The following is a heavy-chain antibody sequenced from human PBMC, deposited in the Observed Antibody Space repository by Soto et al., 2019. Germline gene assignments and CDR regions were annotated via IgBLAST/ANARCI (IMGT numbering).Heavy chain of an antibody. CDR2: IIPILGIA. Sequence: ASVKVSCKASGGTFSSYAISWVRQAPGQGLEWMGRIIPILGIANYAQKFQGRVTITADKSTSKAYMELSSLRSEEPAVYYCAKENRAVIDGDYGMDYYYGMDVWGQGTTVTVSS. CDR1: GGTFSSYA. D-gene: IGHD4-17*01. V-gene: IGHV1-69*04. J-gene: IGHJ6*02. CDR3: AKENRAVIDGDYGMDYYYGMDV.